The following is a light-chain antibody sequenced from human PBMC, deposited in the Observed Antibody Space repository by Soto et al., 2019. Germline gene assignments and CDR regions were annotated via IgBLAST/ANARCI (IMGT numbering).Light chain of an antibody. CDR1: QSVLYSSNNKNY. V-gene: IGKV4-1*01. CDR2: WAS. J-gene: IGKJ2*01. Sequence: DIVMTQAPDSLAVSLGERATINCKSSQSVLYSSNNKNYLAWYQQKPVQPPKLLFYWASTRESGVPDRFSGSGSGTDLTLTVSSLQGEHVAVYYCEQYYGTPLTFGQGTKREIK. CDR3: EQYYGTPLT.